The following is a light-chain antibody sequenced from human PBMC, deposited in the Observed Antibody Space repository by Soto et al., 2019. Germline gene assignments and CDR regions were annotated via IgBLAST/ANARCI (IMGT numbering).Light chain of an antibody. J-gene: IGKJ2*03. CDR2: LSS. CDR1: QSIRSTH. V-gene: IGKV3-20*01. CDR3: QQYDSSPYS. Sequence: ETVLTQSPGTLSLSPGARATLSCRASQSIRSTHLAWYQQKPGQAPRLLIYLSSIRATDIPDRFSGSGSGTDFTLSISRLEPEDFAVYYCQQYDSSPYSFGQGTKLEIK.